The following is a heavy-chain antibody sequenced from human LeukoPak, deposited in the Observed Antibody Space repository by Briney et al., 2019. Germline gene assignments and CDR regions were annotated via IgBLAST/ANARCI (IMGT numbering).Heavy chain of an antibody. D-gene: IGHD2-2*02. J-gene: IGHJ6*02. CDR2: IYHNGTS. V-gene: IGHV4-4*02. Sequence: SGTLSLTCAVSVGSISSGNWWSWVRQSPGKGLEWIGEIYHNGTSNNNPSLKSRVTISAGTFKNHFSLKLTSVTAADTAVYYCATAPILRGEGGEHYKYGMDVWGQGTTVIVSS. CDR3: ATAPILRGEGGEHYKYGMDV. CDR1: VGSISSGNW.